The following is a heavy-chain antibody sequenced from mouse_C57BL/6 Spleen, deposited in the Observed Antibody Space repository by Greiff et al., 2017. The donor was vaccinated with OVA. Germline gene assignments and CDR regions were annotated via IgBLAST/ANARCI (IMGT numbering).Heavy chain of an antibody. D-gene: IGHD2-5*01. CDR1: GFTFSDYG. J-gene: IGHJ1*03. V-gene: IGHV5-17*01. Sequence: EVKLVESGGGLVKPGGSLKLSCAASGFTFSDYGMHWVRQAPEKGLEWVAYISSGSSTIYYADTVKGRFTISRDNAKNTLFLQMTSLRSEDTAMYYCARPTIVTTHWYFDVWGTGTTVTVSS. CDR2: ISSGSSTI. CDR3: ARPTIVTTHWYFDV.